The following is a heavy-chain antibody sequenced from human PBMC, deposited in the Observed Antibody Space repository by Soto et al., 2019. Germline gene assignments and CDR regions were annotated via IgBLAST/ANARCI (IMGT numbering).Heavy chain of an antibody. CDR2: ISYDGNNK. D-gene: IGHD1-26*01. J-gene: IGHJ6*02. Sequence: QVQLVESGGGVVQPGRSLRLSCEASGFTFRNNGMHWVRQVPGKGLEWVAVISYDGNNKYYADSVKGRFPISRDNSKNTGYLQWNSVRDEDTAMYYCAKGGSGNYLTYYYYYGMDVWGQGTTVTVSS. CDR3: AKGGSGNYLTYYYYYGMDV. V-gene: IGHV3-30*18. CDR1: GFTFRNNG.